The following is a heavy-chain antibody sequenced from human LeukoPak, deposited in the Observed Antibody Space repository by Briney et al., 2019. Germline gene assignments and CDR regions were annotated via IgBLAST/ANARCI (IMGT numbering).Heavy chain of an antibody. CDR1: GFTFSSYG. D-gene: IGHD3-10*01. CDR2: IWYDGSNK. V-gene: IGHV3-33*01. CDR3: ARVAMLWFGDVFGAFDM. Sequence: PGRSLRLSCAAPGFTFSSYGMLWVRQAPGKGLEWVAVIWYDGSNKYYADSVKGRFTISRDNAKNSLYLQMISLRAEDTAVYYCARVAMLWFGDVFGAFDMWGQGTMVTVSS. J-gene: IGHJ3*02.